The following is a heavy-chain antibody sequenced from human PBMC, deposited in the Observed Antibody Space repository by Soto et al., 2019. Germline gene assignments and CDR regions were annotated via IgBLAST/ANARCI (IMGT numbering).Heavy chain of an antibody. CDR1: GFTFSSYA. J-gene: IGHJ4*02. CDR2: ISGSGGST. D-gene: IGHD1-26*01. V-gene: IGHV3-23*01. CDR3: AKGSGFSGMQHFDY. Sequence: EVQLLESGGGLVQPGGSLRLSCTASGFTFSSYAMSWVRQAPGKGLERVSAISGSGGSTYHADSVKGRFTISRDNSKTTLFLLINSLRADDTAIYYCAKGSGFSGMQHFDYWGRGTQVTVPS.